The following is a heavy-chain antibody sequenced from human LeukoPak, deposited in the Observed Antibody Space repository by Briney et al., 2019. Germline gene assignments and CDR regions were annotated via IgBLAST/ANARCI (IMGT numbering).Heavy chain of an antibody. CDR2: IYSGGST. CDR1: GFTVSSNY. V-gene: IGHV3-66*01. J-gene: IGHJ2*01. CDR3: AKDSCSGGSCYGLDWYFDL. D-gene: IGHD2-15*01. Sequence: GGSLRLSCAASGFTVSSNYMSWVRQAPGKGLEWVSVIYSGGSTYYADSVKGRFTISRDNSKNTLYLQMNSLRAEDTAVYYCAKDSCSGGSCYGLDWYFDLWGRGTLVTVSS.